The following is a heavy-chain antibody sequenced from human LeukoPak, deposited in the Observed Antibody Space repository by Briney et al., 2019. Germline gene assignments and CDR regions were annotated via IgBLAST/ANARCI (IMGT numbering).Heavy chain of an antibody. CDR3: ARDLQQQLVRGYHDAFDI. D-gene: IGHD6-13*01. CDR2: ISAYNGNT. V-gene: IGHV1-18*01. Sequence: GASVKVSCEASGYTFTSYGISWVRQAPGQGLEWMGWISAYNGNTNYAQKLQGRVTMTTDTSTSTAYMELRSLRSDDTAVYYCARDLQQQLVRGYHDAFDIWGQGTMVTVSS. CDR1: GYTFTSYG. J-gene: IGHJ3*02.